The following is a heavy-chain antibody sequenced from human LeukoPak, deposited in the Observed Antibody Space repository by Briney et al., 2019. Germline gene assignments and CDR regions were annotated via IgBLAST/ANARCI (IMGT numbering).Heavy chain of an antibody. V-gene: IGHV1-69*13. J-gene: IGHJ5*02. CDR2: IIPIFGTA. CDR3: ARDMKYYYDSSGHHGFDP. D-gene: IGHD3-22*01. Sequence: SVKVSCKASGGTFSSYAISWVRQAPGQGLEWLGGIIPIFGTANYAQKFQGRVTITADESTSTAYMELSSLRFEDTAVYYCARDMKYYYDSSGHHGFDPWGQGTLVTVSS. CDR1: GGTFSSYA.